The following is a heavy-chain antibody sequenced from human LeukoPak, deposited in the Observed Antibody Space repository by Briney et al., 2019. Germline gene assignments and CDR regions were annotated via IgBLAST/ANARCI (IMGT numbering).Heavy chain of an antibody. CDR3: ARVLPPEYSSSSGLDY. CDR1: GYTFTSYD. D-gene: IGHD6-6*01. Sequence: GASVKASCKASGYTFTSYDINWVRQATGQGLEWMGWMNPNSGNTGYAQKFQGRVTITRNTSISTAYMELSSLRSEDTAVYYCARVLPPEYSSSSGLDYWGQGTLVTVSS. CDR2: MNPNSGNT. J-gene: IGHJ4*02. V-gene: IGHV1-8*03.